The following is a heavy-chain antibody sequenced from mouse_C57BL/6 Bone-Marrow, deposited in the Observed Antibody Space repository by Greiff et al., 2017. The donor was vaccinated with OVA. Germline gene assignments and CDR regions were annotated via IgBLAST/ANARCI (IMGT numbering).Heavy chain of an antibody. CDR1: GFTFSSYG. D-gene: IGHD1-1*01. CDR2: ISSGGSYT. Sequence: EVKLVESGGDLVKPGGSLKLSCAASGFTFSSYGMSWVRQTPDKRLEWVATISSGGSYTYYPDSVKGRFTISRDNAKNTLYLQMSSLKSEDTAMSFCARDEGYGSSYWYYWVWGTATTVTVSS. V-gene: IGHV5-6*01. J-gene: IGHJ1*03. CDR3: ARDEGYGSSYWYYWV.